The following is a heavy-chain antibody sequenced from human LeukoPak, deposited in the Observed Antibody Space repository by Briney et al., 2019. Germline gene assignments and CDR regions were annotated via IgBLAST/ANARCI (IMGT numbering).Heavy chain of an antibody. CDR2: INMYSANP. CDR3: ARHDNDDDFDY. CDR1: GYTFSRYA. D-gene: IGHD3-16*01. Sequence: ASVKVSCKASGYTFSRYAINWLRQAPGQGLEWMGWINMYSANPAYAQGFTERFVFSLDTSVTTAYLQISNLKTEDTAVYYCARHDNDDDFDYWGQGTLVTVSS. V-gene: IGHV7-4-1*02. J-gene: IGHJ4*02.